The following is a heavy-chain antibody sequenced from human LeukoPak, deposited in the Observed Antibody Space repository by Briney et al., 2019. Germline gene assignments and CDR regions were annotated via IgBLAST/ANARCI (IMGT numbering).Heavy chain of an antibody. Sequence: KPSETLSLTCTVSGGSILGSTYYWSWIRQPPGKGLEWIGEINHSGSTNYNPSLKSRVTISVDTSKNQFSLKLSSVTAADTAVYYCARGEIVDGYNPLLEFVYWGQGTLVTVSS. J-gene: IGHJ4*02. CDR1: GGSILGSTYY. CDR2: INHSGST. D-gene: IGHD5-24*01. CDR3: ARGEIVDGYNPLLEFVY. V-gene: IGHV4-34*01.